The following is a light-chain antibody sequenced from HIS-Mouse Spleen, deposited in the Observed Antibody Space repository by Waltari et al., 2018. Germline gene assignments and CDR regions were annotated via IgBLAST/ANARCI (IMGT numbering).Light chain of an antibody. CDR1: SSDVGGYNY. CDR2: DVS. Sequence: QSALTQPASVSGSPGQSITISCTGTSSDVGGYNYVSWYQQHPGKAPKLMIYDVSNRPSGVSNRFSGSKSGNTASLTISGLQAEDEADYYCCSYAGSRRVFGGGTKLTVL. CDR3: CSYAGSRRV. V-gene: IGLV2-14*03. J-gene: IGLJ3*02.